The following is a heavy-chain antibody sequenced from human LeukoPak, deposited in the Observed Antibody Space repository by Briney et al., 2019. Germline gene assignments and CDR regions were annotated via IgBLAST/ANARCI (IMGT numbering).Heavy chain of an antibody. CDR2: ISSNGGST. Sequence: GGSLRLSCAASGFTFSSYAMHWVRQAPGKGLEYVSAISSNGGSTYYADSVKGRFTISRDNSKNTLYLQMGSLRAEDMAVYYCARGGFDYWGQGTLVTVSS. V-gene: IGHV3-64*02. J-gene: IGHJ4*02. CDR3: ARGGFDY. D-gene: IGHD3-10*01. CDR1: GFTFSSYA.